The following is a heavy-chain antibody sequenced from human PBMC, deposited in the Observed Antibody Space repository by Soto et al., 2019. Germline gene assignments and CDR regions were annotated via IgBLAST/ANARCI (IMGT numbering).Heavy chain of an antibody. J-gene: IGHJ5*02. D-gene: IGHD2-2*01. CDR2: IIPFFDTA. CDR1: GGTFSSYA. V-gene: IGHV1-69*06. Sequence: QVQLVQSGAEEKKPGSSVKVSYKDSGGTFSSYAISWVRQAPGQGLEWMGGIIPFFDTANYAQKFHGRVTLTAVKSTSKAYMELSSLRSDDTAVYYFALGGRRDIVVVAAALRGWFDPVGQVTLVTVSA. CDR3: ALGGRRDIVVVAAALRGWFDP.